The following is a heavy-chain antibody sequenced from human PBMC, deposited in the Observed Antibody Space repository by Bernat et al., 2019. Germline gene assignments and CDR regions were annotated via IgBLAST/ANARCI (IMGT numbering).Heavy chain of an antibody. CDR3: AKGRRGQWLTFDY. D-gene: IGHD6-19*01. Sequence: EVQLVESGGGLVQPGRSLRLSCAASGFTFDDYAMHWVRQAPGKGLEWASSISWNSGSIGYADSVKGRFTISRDNAKNSLYLQMNSLRVEDTALYYCAKGRRGQWLTFDYWGQGTLVTVAS. V-gene: IGHV3-9*01. CDR1: GFTFDDYA. CDR2: ISWNSGSI. J-gene: IGHJ4*02.